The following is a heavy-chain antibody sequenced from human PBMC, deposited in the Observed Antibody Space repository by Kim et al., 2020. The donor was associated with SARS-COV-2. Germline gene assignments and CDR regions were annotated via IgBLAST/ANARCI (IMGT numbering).Heavy chain of an antibody. V-gene: IGHV4-39*01. J-gene: IGHJ4*02. D-gene: IGHD2-2*01. CDR3: AVQRDIVVVPAAHDY. Sequence: PSLQSRVTKPVDTSKNQFALKLSSVTAADTAVYYCAVQRDIVVVPAAHDYWGQGTLVTVSS.